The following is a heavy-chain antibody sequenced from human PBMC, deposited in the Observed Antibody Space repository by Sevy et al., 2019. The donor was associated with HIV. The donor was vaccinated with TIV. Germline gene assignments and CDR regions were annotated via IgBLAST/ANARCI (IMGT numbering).Heavy chain of an antibody. CDR3: GRGYYYFDH. J-gene: IGHJ4*02. CDR1: GYTFTSYY. Sequence: ASVKVSCKASGYTFTSYYVHWVRQAPGRGLEWMGMINPSGGSTSYAQKFQARVTMTRDTSTSTVYMELSSLRSEDAAVYYCGRGYYYFDHWGQGTLVTVSS. CDR2: INPSGGST. V-gene: IGHV1-46*03. D-gene: IGHD2-15*01.